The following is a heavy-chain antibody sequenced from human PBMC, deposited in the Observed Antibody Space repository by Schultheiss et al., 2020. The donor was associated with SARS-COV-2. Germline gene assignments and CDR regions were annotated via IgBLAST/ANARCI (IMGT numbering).Heavy chain of an antibody. J-gene: IGHJ4*02. D-gene: IGHD5-18*01. CDR2: IDPSDSYT. Sequence: GESLKISCKGSGYSFTSYWISWVRQMPGKGLEWMGRIDPSDSYTNYSPSFQGHVTISADKSISTAYLQWSSLKASDTAMYYCARKGRGYSYGQGLNYWGQGTLVTVSS. V-gene: IGHV5-10-1*01. CDR1: GYSFTSYW. CDR3: ARKGRGYSYGQGLNY.